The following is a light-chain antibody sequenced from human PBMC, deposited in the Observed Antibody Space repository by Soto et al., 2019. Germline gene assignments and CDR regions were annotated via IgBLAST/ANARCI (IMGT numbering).Light chain of an antibody. CDR2: GAS. V-gene: IGKV3-15*01. CDR3: QYYSKSSRR. Sequence: EIVMTQSPATLSVSPGERATLSCRASQSVSSNLAWYQQKPGQAPRLLIYGASTRATGIPARFSGRVSGTESSLTISRLLTELLADYYCQYYSKSSRRFGQGYKVEIK. J-gene: IGKJ1*01. CDR1: QSVSSN.